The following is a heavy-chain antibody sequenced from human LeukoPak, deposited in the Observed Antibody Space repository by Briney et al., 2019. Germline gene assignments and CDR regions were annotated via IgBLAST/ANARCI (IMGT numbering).Heavy chain of an antibody. CDR2: IYYSGST. Sequence: SETLSLTCTVSGGSISSSSYYWGWIRQPPGKGLEWIGSIYYSGSTYYNPSLKSRVTISVDTSKNQFSLKLSSVTAADTAVYYCAREKPAAGAIDYWGQGTLVTVSS. J-gene: IGHJ4*02. D-gene: IGHD6-13*01. CDR3: AREKPAAGAIDY. V-gene: IGHV4-39*07. CDR1: GGSISSSSYY.